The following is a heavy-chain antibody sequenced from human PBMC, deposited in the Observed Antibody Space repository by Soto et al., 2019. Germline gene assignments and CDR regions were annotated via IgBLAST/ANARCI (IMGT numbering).Heavy chain of an antibody. CDR3: ARHGRYYDIGDLTDY. V-gene: IGHV4-39*01. CDR1: GGSISSSKYY. CDR2: IYCSGST. D-gene: IGHD3-22*01. J-gene: IGHJ4*02. Sequence: SETLSLTCTVSGGSISSSKYYWGRIRQAPGKGLEWIGSIYCSGSTYYNPSLKSRVTISVDTSKNQFSLKLSSMTAADTAVYYCARHGRYYDIGDLTDYWGQGSMVTVSS.